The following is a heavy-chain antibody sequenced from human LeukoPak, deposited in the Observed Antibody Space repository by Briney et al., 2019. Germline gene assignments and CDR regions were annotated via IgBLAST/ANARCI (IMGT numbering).Heavy chain of an antibody. CDR2: INHSGST. J-gene: IGHJ5*02. Sequence: PSETLSLTCAVYGGSFSGYYWSWIRQPPGKGLEWIGEINHSGSTNYNPSLKSRVTISVDTSKNQFSLKLSSVTAADTAVYYCASSLWSKNFDPWGQGTLVTVSS. D-gene: IGHD2-8*02. V-gene: IGHV4-34*01. CDR1: GGSFSGYY. CDR3: ASSLWSKNFDP.